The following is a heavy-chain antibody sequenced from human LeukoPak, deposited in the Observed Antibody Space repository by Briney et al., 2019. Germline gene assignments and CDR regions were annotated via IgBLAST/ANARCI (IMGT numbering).Heavy chain of an antibody. CDR3: ARGGDYSQYYFDY. D-gene: IGHD2-21*01. V-gene: IGHV4-34*01. CDR1: GGSFSGYY. Sequence: SETLSLTCAVSGGSFSGYYWSWIRQPPGKGLEWIGEINHSGSTNYNPPLRSRVTISVDTSKNQFSLKLSSVTAADTAVYYCARGGDYSQYYFDYWGQGTLVTVSS. J-gene: IGHJ4*02. CDR2: INHSGST.